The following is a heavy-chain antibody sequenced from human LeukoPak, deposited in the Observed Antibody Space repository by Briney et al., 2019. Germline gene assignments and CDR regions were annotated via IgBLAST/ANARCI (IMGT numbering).Heavy chain of an antibody. D-gene: IGHD3-9*01. V-gene: IGHV3-30*02. CDR1: GFTFSTYD. Sequence: GGSLRLSCAASGFTFSTYDIHWVRQAPGKGLEWVAFIRYDASNKKYADSVKGRFTISRDTSKNTLYLQMSSLRVEDTAGYYCARAMGRLVRNWYFDLWGRGTLVTVSA. J-gene: IGHJ2*01. CDR2: IRYDASNK. CDR3: ARAMGRLVRNWYFDL.